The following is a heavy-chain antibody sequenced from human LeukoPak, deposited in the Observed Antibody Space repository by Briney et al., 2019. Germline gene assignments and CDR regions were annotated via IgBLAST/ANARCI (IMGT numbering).Heavy chain of an antibody. CDR3: ARDGGRDIRYCSGGSCYHY. V-gene: IGHV1-46*01. J-gene: IGHJ4*02. CDR1: GYTFTSYY. Sequence: ASVKVSCKASGYTFTSYYMHWVRQAPGQGLEWMGIINPSGGSTSYAQKFQGRVTMTRDTSTSTVYMELSSLRSEDTAVYYCARDGGRDIRYCSGGSCYHYWGQGTLVTVSS. CDR2: INPSGGST. D-gene: IGHD2-15*01.